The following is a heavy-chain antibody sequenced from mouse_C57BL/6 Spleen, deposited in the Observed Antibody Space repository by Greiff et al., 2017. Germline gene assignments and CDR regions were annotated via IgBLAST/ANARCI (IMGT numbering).Heavy chain of an antibody. CDR2: INYDGSST. V-gene: IGHV5-16*01. CDR1: GFTFSDYY. D-gene: IGHD2-3*01. J-gene: IGHJ2*01. CDR3: ARDTGYDGYDY. Sequence: EVKLVESEGGLVQPGSSMKLSCTASGFTFSDYYMAWVRQVPEKGLEWVANINYDGSSTYYLDSLKSRFIISRDNAKNILYLQMSSLKSEDTATYYCARDTGYDGYDYWGQGTTLTVSS.